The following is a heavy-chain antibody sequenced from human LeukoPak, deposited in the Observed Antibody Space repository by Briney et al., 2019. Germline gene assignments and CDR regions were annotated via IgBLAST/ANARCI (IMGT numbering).Heavy chain of an antibody. J-gene: IGHJ6*03. CDR3: AREYWGPSVSSLGYYYYMDV. Sequence: PSETLSLTCTVSGGSISGYYWSWIRQPAGKGLEWIGRIYTSGSTNYNPSLKSRVTMSVDTSKNQFSLKLSSVTAADTAVYYCAREYWGPSVSSLGYYYYMDVWGKGTTVTVSS. D-gene: IGHD7-27*01. V-gene: IGHV4-4*07. CDR1: GGSISGYY. CDR2: IYTSGST.